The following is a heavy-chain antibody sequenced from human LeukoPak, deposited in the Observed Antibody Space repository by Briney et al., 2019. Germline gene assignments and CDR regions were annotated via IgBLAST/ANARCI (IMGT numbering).Heavy chain of an antibody. Sequence: GRSLRLSCAASGFTFSSYGMHWVRQAPGKGLEWVAVISYDGSNKYCADSVKGRFTISRDNSKNTLYLQMNSLRAEDTAVYYCAKEVRQWLVDYFDYWGQGTLVTVSS. CDR1: GFTFSSYG. D-gene: IGHD6-19*01. J-gene: IGHJ4*02. CDR3: AKEVRQWLVDYFDY. V-gene: IGHV3-30*18. CDR2: ISYDGSNK.